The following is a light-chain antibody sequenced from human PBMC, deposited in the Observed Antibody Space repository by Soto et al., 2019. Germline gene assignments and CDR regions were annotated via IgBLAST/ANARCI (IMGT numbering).Light chain of an antibody. Sequence: DIHMTQSPTSVSASVGDRVIITCRASQGIGKWCAWYQKKPGKVPKLLIHTASSLESGVPSRFSGSGSGTEFSLTINSLQPEDFATYYCLQATTVPSFVPGTKVDMK. CDR1: QGIGKW. J-gene: IGKJ3*01. V-gene: IGKV1D-12*01. CDR3: LQATTVPS. CDR2: TAS.